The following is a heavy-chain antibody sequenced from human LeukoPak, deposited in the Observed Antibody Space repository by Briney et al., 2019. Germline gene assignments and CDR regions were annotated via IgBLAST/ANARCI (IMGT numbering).Heavy chain of an antibody. Sequence: GGSLRLSCAASGFTFSSYWMSWVRQAPGKGLEWVANIKQDGSEKYYVDSVKGRFTISRDNAKNSLYLQMNSLRAEDTALYYCAKDMSHMVRGALDYWGQGTLVTVSS. CDR3: AKDMSHMVRGALDY. V-gene: IGHV3-7*03. J-gene: IGHJ4*02. CDR1: GFTFSSYW. D-gene: IGHD3-10*01. CDR2: IKQDGSEK.